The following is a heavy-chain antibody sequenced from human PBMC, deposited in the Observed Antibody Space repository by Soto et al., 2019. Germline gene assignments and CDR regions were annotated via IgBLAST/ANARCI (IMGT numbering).Heavy chain of an antibody. CDR1: GFSFTNAW. J-gene: IGHJ4*02. D-gene: IGHD3-3*01. CDR3: STGSIFGVTTHAEDY. Sequence: PGGSLRLSCAAPGFSFTNAWMSWVRQAPGKGLEWVGRIKRIIDGGTADYAAPVKGRFTISRDDSKNTLYLQLNSLKTEDTAVYYCSTGSIFGVTTHAEDYWGQGTLVTVSS. V-gene: IGHV3-15*01. CDR2: IKRIIDGGTA.